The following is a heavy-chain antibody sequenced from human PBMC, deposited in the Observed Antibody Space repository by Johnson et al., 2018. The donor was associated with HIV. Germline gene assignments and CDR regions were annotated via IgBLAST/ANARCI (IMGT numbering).Heavy chain of an antibody. CDR1: GFTFSSYG. J-gene: IGHJ3*02. CDR2: TRYDGSNK. Sequence: VQLVESGGGLVQPGGSLRLSCAASGFTFSSYGMHWVRQAPGKGLEWVAFTRYDGSNKYYADSVKGRFTISRDNSKNTLYLQMNSLRAEDTAGYYCAKDRTGFDAFDIWGQGTMVTVSS. CDR3: AKDRTGFDAFDI. V-gene: IGHV3-30*02. D-gene: IGHD1-1*01.